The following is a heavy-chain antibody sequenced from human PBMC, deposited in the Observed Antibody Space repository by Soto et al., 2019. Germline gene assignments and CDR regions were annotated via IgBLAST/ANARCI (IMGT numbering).Heavy chain of an antibody. CDR1: GYTFTGYY. Sequence: QVQLVQSGDEVKKSGASLKVSCKASGYTFTGYYIHWVRQAPGQGLEWMGWINPKSGDTKYAQKFQGRVTMTTDTSTTTAYLELRSLRSDDTAVYYCARHHGPTTSENWFDPWGQGTLVTVSS. V-gene: IGHV1-2*02. J-gene: IGHJ5*02. CDR3: ARHHGPTTSENWFDP. D-gene: IGHD5-12*01. CDR2: INPKSGDT.